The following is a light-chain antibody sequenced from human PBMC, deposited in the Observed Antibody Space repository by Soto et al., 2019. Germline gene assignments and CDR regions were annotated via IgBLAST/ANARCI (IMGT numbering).Light chain of an antibody. CDR2: DAS. J-gene: IGKJ4*01. CDR3: QQRSNWPLT. Sequence: EIVLTQSPATLSLSPGESATLSCRASQSVSSYLAWYQQKPGQAPRLLIYDASNRATGIPARFSGSASGTDFTLTISSLEPEDFAVYYCQQRSNWPLTFGGGTKVEIK. V-gene: IGKV3-11*01. CDR1: QSVSSY.